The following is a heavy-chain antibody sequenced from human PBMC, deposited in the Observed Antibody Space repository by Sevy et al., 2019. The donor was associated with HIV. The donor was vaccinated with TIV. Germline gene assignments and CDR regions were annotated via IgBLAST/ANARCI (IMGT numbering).Heavy chain of an antibody. CDR3: ARDRRNYAGQYFDY. V-gene: IGHV3-11*06. D-gene: IGHD1-7*01. CDR1: GFTFSDFY. J-gene: IGHJ4*02. Sequence: GGSLRLSCEVSGFTFSDFYMSWIRQAPGKGLEWVSDISSGSTYTKSAVSVKGRFIISRDNAKNSLYLQMNSLRVEDTAVYYCARDRRNYAGQYFDYWGQGTLVTVSS. CDR2: ISSGSTYT.